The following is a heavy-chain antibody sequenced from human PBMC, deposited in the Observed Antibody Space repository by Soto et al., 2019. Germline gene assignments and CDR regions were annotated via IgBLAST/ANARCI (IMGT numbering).Heavy chain of an antibody. CDR3: ARGRVGATGDAY. D-gene: IGHD1-26*01. V-gene: IGHV4-31*03. J-gene: IGHJ4*02. CDR2: IYYSGST. CDR1: GGSISSGGYY. Sequence: QVQLQESGPGLVKPSQTLSLSCTVSGGSISSGGYYWSWIRQHPGKGLEWIGYIYYSGSTYYIPSLKSRVTISVDTSKNQFSLKLSSVTAADTAVYYCARGRVGATGDAYWGQGTLVTVSS.